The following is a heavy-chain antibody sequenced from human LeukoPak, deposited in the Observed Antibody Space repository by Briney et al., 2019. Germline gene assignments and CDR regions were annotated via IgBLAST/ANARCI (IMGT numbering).Heavy chain of an antibody. CDR2: ISDNGGST. V-gene: IGHV3-23*01. D-gene: IGHD2-15*01. J-gene: IGHJ4*02. CDR1: GFTFNIYT. CDR3: ARSPPGKPYCSGGSCYGEYYFDY. Sequence: GGSLRLSCAASGFTFNIYTMTWVRQAPGKGLEWVSIISDNGGSTYYADSVKGRFTISRDNSKNTLYLQMNSLRAEDTAVYYCARSPPGKPYCSGGSCYGEYYFDYWGQGTLVTVSS.